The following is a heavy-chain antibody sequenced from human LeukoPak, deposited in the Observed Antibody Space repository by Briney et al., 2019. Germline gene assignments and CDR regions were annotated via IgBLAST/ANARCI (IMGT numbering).Heavy chain of an antibody. CDR1: GYSFTSYW. CDR2: IYPGDSDT. D-gene: IGHD4-17*01. J-gene: IGHJ4*02. CDR3: ARAPDGDYGDYVAPYFDY. V-gene: IGHV5-51*01. Sequence: GESLKISCQGSGYSFTSYWIGWVRQMPGKGLGWMGIIYPGDSDTRYSPSFQGQVTISADKSISTAYLQWSSLKASDTAMYYCARAPDGDYGDYVAPYFDYWGQGTLVTVSS.